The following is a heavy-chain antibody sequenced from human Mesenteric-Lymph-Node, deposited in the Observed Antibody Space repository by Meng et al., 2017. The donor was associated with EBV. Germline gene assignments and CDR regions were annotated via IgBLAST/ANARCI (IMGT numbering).Heavy chain of an antibody. J-gene: IGHJ4*02. CDR1: WFSLSSSGKG. Sequence: LNPSGPSLAPPTHALTLVCTFSWFSLSSSGKGVGWIRQLLGKAPEFLALIYRDDDNRYSPSLRSRLTITKDTSKNQVVLTITNMDTVDTATYYCGYISSIYTPIFDYWGQGTLVTVSS. CDR2: IYRDDDN. D-gene: IGHD2/OR15-2a*01. CDR3: GYISSIYTPIFDY. V-gene: IGHV2-5*02.